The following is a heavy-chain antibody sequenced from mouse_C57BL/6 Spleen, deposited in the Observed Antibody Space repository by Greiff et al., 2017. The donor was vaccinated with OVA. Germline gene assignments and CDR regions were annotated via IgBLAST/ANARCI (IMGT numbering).Heavy chain of an antibody. CDR3: AIGDRSSPDY. CDR1: GYAFSSSW. J-gene: IGHJ2*01. V-gene: IGHV1-82*01. CDR2: LYPGDGDN. Sequence: VKLQESGPELVKPGASVKISCKASGYAFSSSWMNWVKQRPGKGLEWIGRLYPGDGDNNYNGKFKGKATLTADKSSSTAYMQLSSLTSEDSAVYFCAIGDRSSPDYWGQGTTLTVSS. D-gene: IGHD1-1*01.